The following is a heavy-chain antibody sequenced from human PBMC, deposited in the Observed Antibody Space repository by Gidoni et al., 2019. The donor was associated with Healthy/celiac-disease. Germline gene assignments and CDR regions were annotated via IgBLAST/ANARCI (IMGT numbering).Heavy chain of an antibody. CDR2: IYYSGST. CDR3: ARGPAGAAPVTY. J-gene: IGHJ4*02. V-gene: IGHV4-61*01. Sequence: QVQLQESGPGLVKPSETLSLTCTVSGGSVSSGSYYWSWIRQPPGKGLEWIGYIYYSGSTNYNPSLKSRVTISVDTSKNQFSLKLSSVTAADTAVYYCARGPAGAAPVTYWGQGTLVTVSS. CDR1: GGSVSSGSYY. D-gene: IGHD2-15*01.